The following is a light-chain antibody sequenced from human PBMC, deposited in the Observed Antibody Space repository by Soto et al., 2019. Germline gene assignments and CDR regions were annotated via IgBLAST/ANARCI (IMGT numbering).Light chain of an antibody. J-gene: IGLJ1*01. CDR1: SSDVGGYNS. Sequence: QSALTQPASVSGSPGQSITISCTGTSSDVGGYNSVSWYQQHPGKAPKLMIYDVRNRPSGVSNRFSGSKSVNTASLTISGLQAEDEADYYCSSYTSISTYVFGSGTKVTVL. CDR3: SSYTSISTYV. CDR2: DVR. V-gene: IGLV2-14*01.